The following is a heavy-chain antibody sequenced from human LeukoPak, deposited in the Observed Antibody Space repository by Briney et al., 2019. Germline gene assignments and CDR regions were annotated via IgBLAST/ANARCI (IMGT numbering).Heavy chain of an antibody. J-gene: IGHJ4*02. CDR1: GFTFSTYA. CDR2: ISSSGGTT. V-gene: IGHV3-23*01. CDR3: AKEGEQRTSSSWYGIDY. D-gene: IGHD6-13*01. Sequence: GGSLRLSCAASGFTFSTYAMSWVRQAPGKGLEWLSAISSSGGTTYYTDSVKGRFTISRDNSKNTLYLQMNSLRAEDTAIYYCAKEGEQRTSSSWYGIDYWGQGTLVTVSS.